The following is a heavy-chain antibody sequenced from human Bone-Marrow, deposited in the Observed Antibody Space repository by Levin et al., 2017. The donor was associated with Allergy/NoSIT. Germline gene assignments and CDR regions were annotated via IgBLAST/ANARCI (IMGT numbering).Heavy chain of an antibody. CDR2: IIPSFGAT. CDR3: ARGVRFLEWLSNPRHYYYYGMDV. Sequence: KRGESLKISCKASGGSLNNYAISWVRQAPGQGLEWMGGIIPSFGATNYAQTFQDRVTITADESTNRAYMELRGLRSEDTAVYYCARGVRFLEWLSNPRHYYYYGMDVWGQGTTVTVSS. J-gene: IGHJ6*02. V-gene: IGHV1-69*01. D-gene: IGHD3-3*01. CDR1: GGSLNNYA.